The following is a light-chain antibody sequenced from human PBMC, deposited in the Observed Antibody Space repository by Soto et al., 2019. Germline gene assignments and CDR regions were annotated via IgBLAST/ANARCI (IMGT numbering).Light chain of an antibody. CDR3: NSYTSSSTYV. CDR1: SSDVVDYNY. V-gene: IGLV2-14*01. CDR2: DVS. Sequence: QSVLTQPASVSGSPGQSITISCTGTSSDVVDYNYVSWYQQHPGKAPKLMIYDVSNRPSGVSNRFSGSKSGNTASLTISGLQAEDEADYYCNSYTSSSTYVFGTGTKVTVL. J-gene: IGLJ1*01.